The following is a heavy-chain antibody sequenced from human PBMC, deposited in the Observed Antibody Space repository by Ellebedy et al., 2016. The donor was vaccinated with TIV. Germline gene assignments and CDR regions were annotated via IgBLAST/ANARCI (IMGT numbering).Heavy chain of an antibody. V-gene: IGHV3-7*03. CDR3: ARDSGYCTSTNCCGDAFDI. CDR2: TSQDGSEK. D-gene: IGHD2-2*03. CDR1: GFSFSGYW. Sequence: GGSLRLSCAASGFSFSGYWMSWVRQAPGKGLEWVAKTSQDGSEKYYLDSVKGQFTISRDNAKNSLYLQMDSLRAEDTAIYYCARDSGYCTSTNCCGDAFDIWGQGTMVTVSS. J-gene: IGHJ3*02.